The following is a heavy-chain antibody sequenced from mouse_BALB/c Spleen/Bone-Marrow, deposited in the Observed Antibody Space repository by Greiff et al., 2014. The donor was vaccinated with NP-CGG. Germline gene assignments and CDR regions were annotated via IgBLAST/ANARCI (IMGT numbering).Heavy chain of an antibody. CDR3: GRRESGTWFAY. V-gene: IGHV1-14*01. D-gene: IGHD4-1*01. CDR1: GYTFTSFV. J-gene: IGHJ3*01. CDR2: INPYNDGT. Sequence: VQLQQSGPDLVKPGASVKMSCKASGYTFTSFVMHWVKQKPGQGLEWIGYINPYNDGTKYNEKFKDKATLSSDKSSSTAYMELSSLTSEDSAVYYCGRRESGTWFAYWGQGTLSLSLQ.